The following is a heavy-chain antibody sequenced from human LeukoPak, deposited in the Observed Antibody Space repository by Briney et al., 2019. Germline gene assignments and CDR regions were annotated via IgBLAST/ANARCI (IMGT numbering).Heavy chain of an antibody. V-gene: IGHV3-33*08. Sequence: PGGSLRLSCAASGFTFSSYWMSWVRQAPGKGLEWVAVIWYDGSNKYYADSVKGRFTISRDNSKNTLYLQMNSLRAEDTAVYYCARDNAEYQLLGFDYWGQGTLVTVSS. CDR2: IWYDGSNK. CDR3: ARDNAEYQLLGFDY. J-gene: IGHJ4*02. CDR1: GFTFSSYW. D-gene: IGHD2-2*01.